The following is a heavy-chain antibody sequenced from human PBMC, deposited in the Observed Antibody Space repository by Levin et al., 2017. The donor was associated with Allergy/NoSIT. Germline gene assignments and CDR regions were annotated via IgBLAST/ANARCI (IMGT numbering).Heavy chain of an antibody. Sequence: GESLKISCTASGFIFGDYSMTWVRQAPGKGLEWVGFIRSQTFGGAAEYGPSAKGRFTISRDDSKSIVYLQMNSQKSEDTAVYYCARKAGYEDDGGNPVDGFDVWGQGTTVTVSS. CDR1: GFIFGDYS. CDR2: IRSQTFGGAA. V-gene: IGHV3-49*04. CDR3: ARKAGYEDDGGNPVDGFDV. J-gene: IGHJ3*01. D-gene: IGHD4-23*01.